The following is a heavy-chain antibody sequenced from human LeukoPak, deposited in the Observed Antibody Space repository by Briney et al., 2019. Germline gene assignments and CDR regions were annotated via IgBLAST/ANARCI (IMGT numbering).Heavy chain of an antibody. Sequence: PSETLSLTCTVSGGSISSSSYYWGWIRQPPGKGLEWIGSIYYSGSTYYNPSLKSRVTISVDTSKNQFSLKLSSVTAADTAVYYCAREIRGSGSYYNLFDAFDIWGQGTMVTVSS. J-gene: IGHJ3*02. CDR3: AREIRGSGSYYNLFDAFDI. D-gene: IGHD3-10*01. CDR2: IYYSGST. CDR1: GGSISSSSYY. V-gene: IGHV4-39*02.